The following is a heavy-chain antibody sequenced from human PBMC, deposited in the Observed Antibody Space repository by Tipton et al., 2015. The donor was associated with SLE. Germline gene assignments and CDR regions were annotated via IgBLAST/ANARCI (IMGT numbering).Heavy chain of an antibody. V-gene: IGHV4-4*09. CDR1: GGSIRSNY. Sequence: TLSLTCSASGGSIRSNYWIWIRQPPGKGLAWIGYISHGGGTNYNPSLKSRVTISVDPAKNQFSLRLTSVTAADTAVYYCARGMVTWRGAILGVDVWGQGTTVNVSS. CDR3: ARGMVTWRGAILGVDV. CDR2: ISHGGGT. D-gene: IGHD2-21*02. J-gene: IGHJ6*02.